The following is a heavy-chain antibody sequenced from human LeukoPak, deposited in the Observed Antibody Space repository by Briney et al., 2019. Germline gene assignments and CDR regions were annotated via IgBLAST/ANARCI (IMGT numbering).Heavy chain of an antibody. CDR1: GLTFSSYS. CDR2: ISSSSSYI. J-gene: IGHJ6*03. V-gene: IGHV3-21*01. Sequence: GGSLRLSCAASGLTFSSYSMNWVRQAPGKGLEWVSSISSSSSYIYYADSLKGRFTISRDNAKNSLYLQMNSLRAEDTAVYYCARDPLGYCSGGSCYYYYMDVWGKGTTVTVSS. D-gene: IGHD2-15*01. CDR3: ARDPLGYCSGGSCYYYYMDV.